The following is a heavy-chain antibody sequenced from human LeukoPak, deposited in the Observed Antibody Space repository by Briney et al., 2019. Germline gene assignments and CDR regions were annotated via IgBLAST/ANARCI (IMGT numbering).Heavy chain of an antibody. CDR2: IWYDGSNK. CDR1: GFTFSSYG. CDR3: ARDLGGYYGSGSLYFDY. Sequence: GGSLRLSCAASGFTFSSYGMHWVRQAPGKGLEWVAVIWYDGSNKYYADSVKGRFTISRDNSKNTLYLQTNSLRAEDTAVYYCARDLGGYYGSGSLYFDYWGQGTLVTVSS. V-gene: IGHV3-33*01. D-gene: IGHD3-10*01. J-gene: IGHJ4*02.